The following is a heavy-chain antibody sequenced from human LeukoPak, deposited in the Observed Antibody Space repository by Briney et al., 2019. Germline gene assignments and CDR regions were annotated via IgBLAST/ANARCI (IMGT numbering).Heavy chain of an antibody. J-gene: IGHJ5*02. D-gene: IGHD3-3*01. CDR3: ARDRFVWGLGNWFDL. CDR2: VSTSNPHT. CDR1: GYTFTNYG. Sequence: GASVKVSCKTSGYTFTNYGISWVRQAPGQGLEWMGWVSTSNPHTNYAPKFRGRVIMTIDTSTTTAYLEMRSLTSDDTAVYYCARDRFVWGLGNWFDLWGQGTLVTVTS. V-gene: IGHV1-18*01.